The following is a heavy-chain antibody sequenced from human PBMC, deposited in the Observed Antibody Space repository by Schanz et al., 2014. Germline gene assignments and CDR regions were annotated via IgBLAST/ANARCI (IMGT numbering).Heavy chain of an antibody. CDR2: IIPNHGIA. Sequence: QVQLVQSGAEVKKPGSPVKVSYKASGGTFSSYTISWVRQAPGQGLEWMGRIIPNHGIANYAQKFQDRVTITADRSTDTAYMELTSLRSEDTAVYYCAGTYCSSASCYTGCYCMDVGGKGTTVAVSS. J-gene: IGHJ6*03. CDR1: GGTFSSYT. V-gene: IGHV1-69*09. CDR3: AGTYCSSASCYTGCYCMDV. D-gene: IGHD2-2*02.